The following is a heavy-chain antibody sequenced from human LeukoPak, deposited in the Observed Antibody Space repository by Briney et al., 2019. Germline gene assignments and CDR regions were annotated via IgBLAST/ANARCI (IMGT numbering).Heavy chain of an antibody. CDR3: ARDRGWIQHDI. V-gene: IGHV3-7*01. Sequence: TGGSLRLSCAASGFAFSDSWMTWIRRAPGKGLEWVAFIKGDGSAKKYVDSVKGRFTISRDNAKNSLFLQMNSLRAEDTAVYYCARDRGWIQHDIWGQGTMVTVSS. J-gene: IGHJ3*02. CDR2: IKGDGSAK. D-gene: IGHD5-18*01. CDR1: GFAFSDSW.